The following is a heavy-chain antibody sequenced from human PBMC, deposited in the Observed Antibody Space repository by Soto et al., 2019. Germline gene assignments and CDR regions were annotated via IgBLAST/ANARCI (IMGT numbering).Heavy chain of an antibody. CDR2: VHYSGST. V-gene: IGHV4-59*01. D-gene: IGHD3-22*01. CDR3: TRGYYDSRGQSNTFDI. CDR1: GASISSSY. J-gene: IGHJ3*02. Sequence: SETLSLTCTVSGASISSSYWSWIRQSPGKGLAWIGYVHYSGSTKYNPSLKTRGTISVDTSKKQLSLKLSTVTAADTAVYYCTRGYYDSRGQSNTFDIWGQGTMVTVSS.